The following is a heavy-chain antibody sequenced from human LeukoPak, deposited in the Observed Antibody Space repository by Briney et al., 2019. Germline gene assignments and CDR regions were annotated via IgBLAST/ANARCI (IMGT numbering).Heavy chain of an antibody. V-gene: IGHV4-30-4*01. CDR3: ARYPFAEWFDY. CDR1: GDSISSGDYY. J-gene: IGHJ4*02. D-gene: IGHD3-3*01. CDR2: IYYSGST. Sequence: SETLSLTCTVSGDSISSGDYYWSWIRQPPGKGLEWIGYIYYSGSTYYNPSLKSRVTISVDTSKNQFSLKLSSVTAADTAVYYCARYPFAEWFDYWGQGTLVTVSS.